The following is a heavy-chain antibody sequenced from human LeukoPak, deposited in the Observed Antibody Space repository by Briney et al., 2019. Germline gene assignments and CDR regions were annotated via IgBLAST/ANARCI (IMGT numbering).Heavy chain of an antibody. CDR1: GFTFSSYE. J-gene: IGHJ6*02. Sequence: GGSLRLSCAASGFTFSSYEMNWVRQAPGKGLEWVSYISSSGSTIYYADSVKGRFTISRDNAKNSLYLQMNSLRAEDTAVYYCAREDWSQGGYYYGMDVWGQGTTVTVSS. D-gene: IGHD1-1*01. V-gene: IGHV3-48*03. CDR3: AREDWSQGGYYYGMDV. CDR2: ISSSGSTI.